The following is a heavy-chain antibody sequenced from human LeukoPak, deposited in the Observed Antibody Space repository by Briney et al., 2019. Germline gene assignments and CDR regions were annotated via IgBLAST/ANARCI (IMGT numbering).Heavy chain of an antibody. CDR1: GFTFSSYG. D-gene: IGHD2-2*01. V-gene: IGHV3-30*18. J-gene: IGHJ6*02. Sequence: PGGSLRLSCAASGFTFSSYGMHWVRQAPGKGLEWVAVISYDGSNKYFADSVKGRFTISRDNSKNTLYLQMNSLRAEDTAVYYCAKTYCSSTSCYHDYYYGMDVWGQGTTVTVSS. CDR2: ISYDGSNK. CDR3: AKTYCSSTSCYHDYYYGMDV.